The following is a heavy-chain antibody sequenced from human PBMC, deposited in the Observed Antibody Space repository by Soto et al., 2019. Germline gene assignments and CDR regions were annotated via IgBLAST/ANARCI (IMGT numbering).Heavy chain of an antibody. Sequence: QITLKESGPTLVKHTQTLTLTCTFSGFSLSTSGVGVGWIRQPPGKALEWLALIYWDDDKRYRPSLKSRLTITKDTSKNQVVLTMTNMDPVDTATYHCAHEIYSYGPDYWGQGTLVTVSS. CDR3: AHEIYSYGPDY. D-gene: IGHD5-18*01. CDR1: GFSLSTSGVG. V-gene: IGHV2-5*02. J-gene: IGHJ4*02. CDR2: IYWDDDK.